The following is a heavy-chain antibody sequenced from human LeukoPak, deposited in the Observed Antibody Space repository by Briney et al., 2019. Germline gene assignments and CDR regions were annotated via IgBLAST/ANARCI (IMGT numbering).Heavy chain of an antibody. V-gene: IGHV3-21*01. Sequence: GGSLRLSCAASGFTFSSYSMNWVRQAPGKGLEWVSSISSSSSYIYYADSVKGRFTIPRDNAKNSLYLQMNSLRAEDTAVYYCARGMYYYDSSGYYGGYYYYGMDVWGQGTTVTVSS. CDR3: ARGMYYYDSSGYYGGYYYYGMDV. J-gene: IGHJ6*02. CDR2: ISSSSSYI. CDR1: GFTFSSYS. D-gene: IGHD3-22*01.